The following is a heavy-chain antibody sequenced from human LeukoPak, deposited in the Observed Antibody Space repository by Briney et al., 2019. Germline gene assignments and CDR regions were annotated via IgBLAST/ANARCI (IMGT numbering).Heavy chain of an antibody. J-gene: IGHJ5*02. CDR3: ARERTLVVGARHWFDP. CDR2: IYYSGST. CDR1: GGSISSSSYY. D-gene: IGHD1-26*01. V-gene: IGHV4-39*07. Sequence: SETLSLTCTVSGGSISSSSYYWGWIRQSPGKGLEWIGSIYYSGSTYYNPSLKSRVTISEDTSKNQFSLKLTSVTAADTAVYYCARERTLVVGARHWFDPWGQGTLVTVSS.